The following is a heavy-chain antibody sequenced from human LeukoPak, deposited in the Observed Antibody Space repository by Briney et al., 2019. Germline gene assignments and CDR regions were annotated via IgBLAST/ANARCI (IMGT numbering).Heavy chain of an antibody. V-gene: IGHV3-21*06. CDR3: AREPYDSGGG. D-gene: IGHD3-22*01. J-gene: IGHJ4*02. Sequence: PGWSLRLSCAASGCTFSTFRVNWVRQPPGKGLEWVSSISSSHIYYADSVRGRFTISRDDAKNSLYLQMNSLRAEDTAVYYCAREPYDSGGGWGQGTLVTVSS. CDR1: GCTFSTFR. CDR2: ISSSHI.